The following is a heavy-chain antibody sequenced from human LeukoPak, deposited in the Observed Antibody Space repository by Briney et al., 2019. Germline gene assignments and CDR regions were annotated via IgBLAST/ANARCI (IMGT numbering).Heavy chain of an antibody. CDR2: ISAYNGNT. CDR3: ARGDTYCSSTSCYKGGAFDI. J-gene: IGHJ3*02. D-gene: IGHD2-2*02. Sequence: ASVNVSCKASGYTFTSYGISWVRQAPGQGLEWMGWISAYNGNTNYAQKLQGRVTMTTDTSTSTAYMELRSLRSDDTAVYYCARGDTYCSSTSCYKGGAFDIWGQGTMVTVSS. CDR1: GYTFTSYG. V-gene: IGHV1-18*01.